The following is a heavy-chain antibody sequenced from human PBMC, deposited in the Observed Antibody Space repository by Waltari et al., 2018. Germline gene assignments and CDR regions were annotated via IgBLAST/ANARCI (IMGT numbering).Heavy chain of an antibody. CDR1: GYTFTSYD. V-gene: IGHV1-8*01. CDR3: ARQKGQLLLGYYYGMDV. D-gene: IGHD2-2*01. Sequence: QVQLVQSGAEVKKPGASVKVSCKASGYTFTSYDINWVRQAHGQGLEWMGWMNPNIGNTGYAQKFQGRVTMTRNTSISTAYMELSSLRSEDTAVYYCARQKGQLLLGYYYGMDVWGQGTTVTVSS. J-gene: IGHJ6*02. CDR2: MNPNIGNT.